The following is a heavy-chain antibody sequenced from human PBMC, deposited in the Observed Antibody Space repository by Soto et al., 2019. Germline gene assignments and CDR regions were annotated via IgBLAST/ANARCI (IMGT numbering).Heavy chain of an antibody. J-gene: IGHJ3*02. V-gene: IGHV3-30-3*01. CDR3: ARDLGDRYYDSSGYHRVGAFDI. CDR1: GFTFSSYA. CDR2: ISYDGSNK. D-gene: IGHD3-22*01. Sequence: AGGSLRLSCAASGFTFSSYAMHWVRQAPGKGLEWVAVISYDGSNKYYADSVKGRFTISRDNSKNTLYLQMNSLRAEDTAVYYCARDLGDRYYDSSGYHRVGAFDIWGQGTMVTVSS.